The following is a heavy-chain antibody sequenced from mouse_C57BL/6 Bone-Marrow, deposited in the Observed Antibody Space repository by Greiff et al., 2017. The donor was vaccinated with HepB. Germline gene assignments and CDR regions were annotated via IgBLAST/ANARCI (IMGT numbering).Heavy chain of an antibody. V-gene: IGHV1-82*01. Sequence: VKLMESGPELVKPGASVKISCKASGYAFSSSWMNWVKQRPGKGLEWIGRIYPGDGDTNYNGKFKGKATLTADKSSSTAYMQLSSLTSEDSAVYFCASIYYGNLYAMDYWGQGTSVTVSS. J-gene: IGHJ4*01. D-gene: IGHD2-1*01. CDR3: ASIYYGNLYAMDY. CDR1: GYAFSSSW. CDR2: IYPGDGDT.